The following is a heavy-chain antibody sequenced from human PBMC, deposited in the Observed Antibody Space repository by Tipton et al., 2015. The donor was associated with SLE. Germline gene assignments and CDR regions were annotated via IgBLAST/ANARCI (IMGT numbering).Heavy chain of an antibody. V-gene: IGHV3-53*05. D-gene: IGHD3-10*01. J-gene: IGHJ4*02. Sequence: SLRLSCAASGFTVSSNYMNWVRQAPGKGLEWVSVIYTGGSSYYADSVKGRFTISRDNSKNTLYLQMNSLRAEDTAVYYCAKDPRTYGSGSYFGYWGQGTLVTVSS. CDR1: GFTVSSNY. CDR3: AKDPRTYGSGSYFGY. CDR2: IYTGGSS.